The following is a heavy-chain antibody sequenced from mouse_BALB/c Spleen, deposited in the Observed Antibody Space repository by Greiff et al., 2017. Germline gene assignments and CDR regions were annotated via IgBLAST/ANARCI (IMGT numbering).Heavy chain of an antibody. D-gene: IGHD2-10*01. CDR2: ISYDGSN. Sequence: EVLLQESGPGLVKPSQSLSLTCSVTGYSITSGNYWNWIRQFPGNKLEWMGYISYDGSNNYNPSLKNRFSITRDTAKNQFFLKLNSLTTEDTATYNCARRSCLPPYAMDYWGQGTSVTVSS. CDR1: GYSITSGNY. CDR3: ARRSCLPPYAMDY. J-gene: IGHJ4*01. V-gene: IGHV3-6*01.